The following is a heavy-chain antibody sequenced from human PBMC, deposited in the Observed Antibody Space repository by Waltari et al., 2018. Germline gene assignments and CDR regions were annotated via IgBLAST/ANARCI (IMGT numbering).Heavy chain of an antibody. CDR1: GFTFSSYS. CDR3: AREAYSSSWFFDL. J-gene: IGHJ3*01. D-gene: IGHD6-13*01. CDR2: IISTSSSI. V-gene: IGHV3-48*04. Sequence: EAQLVESGGGLVQPGGSLRLSCAASGFTFSSYSMHGVRQAPGKGCEWISYIISTSSSIYYADSVRGRFTISRDNAKNSLYLQMNSLRAEDTAVYYCAREAYSSSWFFDLWGQGTVVTVSS.